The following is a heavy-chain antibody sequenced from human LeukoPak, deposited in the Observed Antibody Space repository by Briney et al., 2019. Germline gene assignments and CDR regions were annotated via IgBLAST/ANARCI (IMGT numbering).Heavy chain of an antibody. CDR3: ARTYYYDSSGGFDY. D-gene: IGHD3-22*01. CDR1: GGSISSGSYY. J-gene: IGHJ4*02. Sequence: SETLSLTCTVSGGSISSGSYYWSWIRQPAGKGLEWIGRIYTSGSTYYNPSLKSRVTISADTSKNQFSLKLSSVTAADTAVYYCARTYYYDSSGGFDYWGQGTLVTVSS. CDR2: IYTSGST. V-gene: IGHV4-61*02.